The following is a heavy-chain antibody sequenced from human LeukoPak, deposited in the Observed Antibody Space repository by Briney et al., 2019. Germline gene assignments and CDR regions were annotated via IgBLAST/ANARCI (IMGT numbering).Heavy chain of an antibody. Sequence: GGSLRLSCAASGFTFSSYGMHWVRQAPGKGLEWVAVISYDGSNKYYADSVKGRFTISRDNSKNTLYLQMNSLRAEDTAVYYCARWGSSGSYLFDYWGQGTLVTVSS. CDR3: ARWGSSGSYLFDY. CDR1: GFTFSSYG. D-gene: IGHD1-26*01. CDR2: ISYDGSNK. J-gene: IGHJ4*02. V-gene: IGHV3-30*19.